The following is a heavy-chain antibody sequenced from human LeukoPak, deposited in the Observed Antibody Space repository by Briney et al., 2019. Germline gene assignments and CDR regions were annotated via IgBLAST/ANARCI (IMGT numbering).Heavy chain of an antibody. V-gene: IGHV4-38-2*02. J-gene: IGHJ5*02. CDR2: IYHSGST. Sequence: PSVTLSLTCTVSGYSLSRGYYWGWVRQPPGEGLGGIGRIYHSGSTYYNPSLKSRVTILVETSKKQFSPKLSSVTAADQAVYFCARNLGVGARNWFDPWGEGTLVTVSS. CDR1: GYSLSRGYY. D-gene: IGHD1-26*01. CDR3: ARNLGVGARNWFDP.